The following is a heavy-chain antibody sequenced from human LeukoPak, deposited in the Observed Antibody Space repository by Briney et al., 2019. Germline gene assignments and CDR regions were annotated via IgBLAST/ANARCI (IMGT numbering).Heavy chain of an antibody. V-gene: IGHV3-23*01. Sequence: GGSLRLSCAASGFTFSSYAISWVRQAPGKGLEWVSAISGSGGSTYYADSVKGRFTISRDNSKNTLYLQMNSLRAEDTVVYYCAKEGEGRKLGPFDYWGQGTLVTVSS. CDR2: ISGSGGST. CDR1: GFTFSSYA. D-gene: IGHD7-27*01. J-gene: IGHJ4*02. CDR3: AKEGEGRKLGPFDY.